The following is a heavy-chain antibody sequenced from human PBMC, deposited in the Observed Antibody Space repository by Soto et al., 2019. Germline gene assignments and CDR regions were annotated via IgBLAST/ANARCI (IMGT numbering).Heavy chain of an antibody. J-gene: IGHJ4*02. CDR3: AHAADYDILTGIFDY. V-gene: IGHV2-5*02. D-gene: IGHD3-9*01. Sequence: GLDLEWLALIYWDDDKRYSPSLKSRLTITKDTSKNQVVLTMTNMDPVDTATYYCAHAADYDILTGIFDYWGQGTLVTVSS. CDR2: IYWDDDK.